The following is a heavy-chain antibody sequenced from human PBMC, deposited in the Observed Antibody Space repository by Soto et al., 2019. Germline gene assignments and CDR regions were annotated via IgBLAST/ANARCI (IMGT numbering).Heavy chain of an antibody. CDR1: GFTFSSYS. CDR2: ISSSSSYI. V-gene: IGHV3-21*01. Sequence: PGGSLRLSCAASGFTFSSYSMNWVRQAPGKGLEWVSSISSSSSYIYYADSVKGRFTISRDNAKNSLYLQMNSLRAGDTAVYYCARDPVTRYYYDSSGLNWGQGTLVTVSS. J-gene: IGHJ4*02. D-gene: IGHD3-22*01. CDR3: ARDPVTRYYYDSSGLN.